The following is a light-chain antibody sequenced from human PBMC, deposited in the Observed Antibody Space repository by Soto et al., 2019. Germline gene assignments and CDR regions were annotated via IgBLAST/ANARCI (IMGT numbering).Light chain of an antibody. CDR1: QSISDT. V-gene: IGKV3-15*01. CDR2: GAS. J-gene: IGKJ1*01. CDR3: QQYNNWPWT. Sequence: EIVMTQSPATLSVSPGGRVTLSCRASQSISDTIAWYQQKPGQAPRLLIYGASARATGFPARFSGSGSGTDFTLTISSLQSEDFAVYYCQQYNNWPWTVGQGTKVDIK.